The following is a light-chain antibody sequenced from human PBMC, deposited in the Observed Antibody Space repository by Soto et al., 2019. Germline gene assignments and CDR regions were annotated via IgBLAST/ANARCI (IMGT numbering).Light chain of an antibody. J-gene: IGKJ2*01. CDR2: KAS. Sequence: DIQMTQSPSPLSSSVGDRVTITCRSSQSISSWLAWYQQKPGKAPKLLIYKASSLESGVPSRFSGSGSGTEFTLTISSLQPDDFATYYCQQYNSYSQYTFGQGTKLEI. V-gene: IGKV1-5*03. CDR3: QQYNSYSQYT. CDR1: QSISSW.